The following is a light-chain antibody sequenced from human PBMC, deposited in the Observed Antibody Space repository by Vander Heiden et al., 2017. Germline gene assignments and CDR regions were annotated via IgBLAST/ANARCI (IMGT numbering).Light chain of an antibody. CDR1: QSIRSGY. V-gene: IGKV3D-20*01. CDR3: QQYGGSPWT. J-gene: IGKJ1*01. CDR2: DAS. Sequence: EIVLTQSPATLSLSTGERATLSCGASQSIRSGYLAWYQQKPGLAPRLVIHDASRRATGIPDRFSGSGCGTDFTLTINRLEPEDFAMYYCQQYGGSPWTFGQGTKVEIK.